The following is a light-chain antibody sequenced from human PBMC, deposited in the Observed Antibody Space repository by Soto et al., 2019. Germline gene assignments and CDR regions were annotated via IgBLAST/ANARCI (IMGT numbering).Light chain of an antibody. V-gene: IGKV3-20*01. Sequence: DIVLTQSPGTLSLSPGERATLSCRASQSVSSSYLAWYQQKPGQAPRLLIYGAYSRATGIQDRFSGSGSGTGFTLTIRRLEPEDFAVYYCKQYGSSPITFGQGTRLEIK. J-gene: IGKJ5*01. CDR1: QSVSSSY. CDR3: KQYGSSPIT. CDR2: GAY.